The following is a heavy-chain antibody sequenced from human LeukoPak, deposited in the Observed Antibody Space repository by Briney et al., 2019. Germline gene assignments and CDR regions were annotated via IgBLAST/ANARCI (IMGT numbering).Heavy chain of an antibody. CDR1: GYTFTGYY. V-gene: IGHV1-2*02. J-gene: IGHJ4*02. CDR3: ARVYSSGWYATPTYYFDY. D-gene: IGHD6-19*01. Sequence: ASVKVSCKASGYTFTGYYMHWVRQAPGQGLEWMGWINPNSGGTNYAQKFQGRVTMTRDTSISTAYMELSRLRSGDTAVYYCARVYSSGWYATPTYYFDYWGQGTLVTVSS. CDR2: INPNSGGT.